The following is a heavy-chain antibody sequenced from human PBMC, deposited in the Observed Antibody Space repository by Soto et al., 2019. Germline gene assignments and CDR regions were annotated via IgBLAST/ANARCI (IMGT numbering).Heavy chain of an antibody. D-gene: IGHD1-1*01. J-gene: IGHJ3*02. Sequence: GGSLRLSCAASGFTFSDYYMSWIRQAPGKGLEWVSYISSSGSTIYYADSVKGRFTISRDNAKNSLYLQMNSLRAEDTAVYYCARNLNWMGLAFGLDAFDIWGQGTMVTVSS. CDR2: ISSSGSTI. CDR1: GFTFSDYY. V-gene: IGHV3-11*01. CDR3: ARNLNWMGLAFGLDAFDI.